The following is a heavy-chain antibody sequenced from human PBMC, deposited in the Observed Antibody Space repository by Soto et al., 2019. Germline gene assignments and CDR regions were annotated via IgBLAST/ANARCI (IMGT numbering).Heavy chain of an antibody. CDR3: ARAEGSNSSGWYTNAFDI. D-gene: IGHD6-19*01. CDR2: IIPILGIA. Sequence: QVQLVQSGAEVKKPGSSVKVSCKASGGTFSSYTISWVRQAPGQGLEWMGRIIPILGIANYAQKFQGRVTITADKSTSTAYMELSSLRSEDTAVYYCARAEGSNSSGWYTNAFDIWGQGTMVTVSS. J-gene: IGHJ3*02. V-gene: IGHV1-69*02. CDR1: GGTFSSYT.